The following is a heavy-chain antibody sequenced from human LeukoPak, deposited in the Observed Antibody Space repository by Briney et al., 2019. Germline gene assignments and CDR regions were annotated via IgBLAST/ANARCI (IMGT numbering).Heavy chain of an antibody. V-gene: IGHV4-59*01. CDR1: GGSISSYY. D-gene: IGHD3-22*01. CDR2: IYYSGST. J-gene: IGHJ3*02. CDR3: ARGWPVGGDSSGRDAFDI. Sequence: PSETLSLTCTVSGGSISSYYWSWIRQPPGKGLEWIGYIYYSGSTNYNPSPKSRVTISVDTSKNQFSLKLSSVTAADTAVYYCARGWPVGGDSSGRDAFDIWGQGTMLTVSS.